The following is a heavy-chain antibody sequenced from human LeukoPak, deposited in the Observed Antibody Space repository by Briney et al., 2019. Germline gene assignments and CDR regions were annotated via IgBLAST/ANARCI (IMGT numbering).Heavy chain of an antibody. CDR2: ISSKGDYT. Sequence: GGSLRLSCAASGFTFNTYTMHWVRQAPGKGLEYVAAISSKGDYTYYANSVKGRFTTSRDNSKNTLYLEMGSLSAEDMAVYYCARPSSSGWYPPFFWGQGTLVTVSS. V-gene: IGHV3-64*01. CDR1: GFTFNTYT. J-gene: IGHJ1*01. D-gene: IGHD6-19*01. CDR3: ARPSSSGWYPPFF.